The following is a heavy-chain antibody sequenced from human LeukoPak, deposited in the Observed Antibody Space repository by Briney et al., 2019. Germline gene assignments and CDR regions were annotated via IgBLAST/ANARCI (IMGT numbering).Heavy chain of an antibody. CDR2: IYYSGST. V-gene: IGHV4-59*11. Sequence: SETLSLTCTVSGGSISSHYWSWIRQPPGKGLEWIGYIYYSGSTNYNPSLKSRVTISVDTSKNQFSLKLSSVTAADTAVYYCARGFSTGDFDYWGQGTLVTVSS. J-gene: IGHJ4*02. CDR3: ARGFSTGDFDY. D-gene: IGHD7-27*01. CDR1: GGSISSHY.